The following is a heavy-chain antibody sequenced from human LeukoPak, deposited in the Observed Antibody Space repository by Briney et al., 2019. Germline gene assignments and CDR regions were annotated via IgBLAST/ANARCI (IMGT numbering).Heavy chain of an antibody. J-gene: IGHJ2*01. V-gene: IGHV3-53*01. CDR1: GFTVSSNY. CDR3: ARLSPQGFYWYFDL. CDR2: IYSGGGT. D-gene: IGHD3-16*02. Sequence: PGGSLRLSCAASGFTVSSNYMTWVRQAPGKGLEWVSVIYSGGGTYYADSVKGRFTISRDNFKNTLYLQMNSLRAEDTAVYYCARLSPQGFYWYFDLWGRGTLVTVSS.